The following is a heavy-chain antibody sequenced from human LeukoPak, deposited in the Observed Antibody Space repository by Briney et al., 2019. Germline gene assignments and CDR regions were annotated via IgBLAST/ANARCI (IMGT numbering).Heavy chain of an antibody. V-gene: IGHV4-39*07. Sequence: PSETLSLTCTVSGGSISSSSYYWGWIRQPPGKGLEWIGSIYYSGSTYYNPSLKSRVTISVDTSKNQFSLKLSSVTAADTAVYYCARAKYDFWSGYSYYFDYWGQGTLVTVSS. CDR3: ARAKYDFWSGYSYYFDY. CDR1: GGSISSSSYY. CDR2: IYYSGST. D-gene: IGHD3-3*01. J-gene: IGHJ4*02.